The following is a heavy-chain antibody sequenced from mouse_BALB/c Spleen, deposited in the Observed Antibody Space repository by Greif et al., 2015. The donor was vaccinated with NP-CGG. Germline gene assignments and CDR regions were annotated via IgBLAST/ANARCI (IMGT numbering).Heavy chain of an antibody. CDR2: INPSTGYT. D-gene: IGHD2-1*01. J-gene: IGHJ2*01. CDR3: ARRDGNYYFDY. V-gene: IGHV1-7*01. CDR1: GYTFTSYW. Sequence: VQLQQSGAELAKPGAPVKMSCKASGYTFTSYWMHWVKQRPGQGLEWIGYINPSTGYTEYNQKFKDKATLTADKSSSTAYMQLSSLTSEDSAVYYCARRDGNYYFDYWGQGTTLTVSS.